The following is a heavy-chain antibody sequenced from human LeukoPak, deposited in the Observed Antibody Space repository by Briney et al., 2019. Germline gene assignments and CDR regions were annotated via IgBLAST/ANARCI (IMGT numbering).Heavy chain of an antibody. CDR3: AREVITNWNKDAFDI. J-gene: IGHJ3*02. D-gene: IGHD1/OR15-1a*01. V-gene: IGHV3-48*03. CDR2: ISSSGSTI. Sequence: GGSLRLSCAASGFTFSSYEMNWVRQAPGKGLEWVSYISSSGSTIYYADSVKGRFTISRDNAKNSLYLQMNSLRAEDTAVYYCAREVITNWNKDAFDIWGQGTMVTVSS. CDR1: GFTFSSYE.